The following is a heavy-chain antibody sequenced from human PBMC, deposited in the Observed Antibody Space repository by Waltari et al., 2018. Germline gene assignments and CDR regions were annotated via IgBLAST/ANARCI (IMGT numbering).Heavy chain of an antibody. D-gene: IGHD6-13*01. CDR3: TSDHGLSWPLD. J-gene: IGHJ4*02. CDR1: GVIVSNNY. CDR2: IYRGGET. V-gene: IGHV3-53*01. Sequence: EVHLVEPGGGLVHPGDSVRLSCAASGVIVSNNYMSWVRQPPGKGLEWVSVIYRGGETYYADSVKGRFTISRDNSKNTLDLQMNNVRAEDTAVYYCTSDHGLSWPLDWGQGTMVTVSS.